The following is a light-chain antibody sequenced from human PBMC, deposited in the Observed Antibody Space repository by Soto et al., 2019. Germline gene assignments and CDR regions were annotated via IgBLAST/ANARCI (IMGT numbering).Light chain of an antibody. CDR3: QQYGRSSFT. CDR1: KSVSSNY. V-gene: IGKV3-20*01. J-gene: IGKJ3*01. CDR2: GAS. Sequence: EIVLTPSPGTLSLSPGERATLSCRASKSVSSNYLAWYQQKLGQAPSLLIYGASRRATGILDRFSGSGSGTDFSLPISRLEPEDFAVYYCQQYGRSSFTFGPETKVDIK.